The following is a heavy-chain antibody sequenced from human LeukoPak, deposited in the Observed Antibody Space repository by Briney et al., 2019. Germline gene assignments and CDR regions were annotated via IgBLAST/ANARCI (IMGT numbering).Heavy chain of an antibody. CDR3: ARDRAIVVVPDAVGY. Sequence: GGSLRLSCVASGFTFNSYWMSWVRQAPGKGLEWVANIKPDGSEEYYVDSVKGRFTISRDNAKNSLYLQMNSLRAEDTAVYYCARDRAIVVVPDAVGYWGQGTLVTVSS. V-gene: IGHV3-7*01. CDR2: IKPDGSEE. CDR1: GFTFNSYW. J-gene: IGHJ4*02. D-gene: IGHD2-2*01.